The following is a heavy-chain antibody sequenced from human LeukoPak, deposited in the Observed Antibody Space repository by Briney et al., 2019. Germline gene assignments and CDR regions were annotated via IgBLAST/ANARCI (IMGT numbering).Heavy chain of an antibody. V-gene: IGHV3-23*01. CDR3: AKVASLLNIVVVPTAVLGAFDI. D-gene: IGHD2-2*01. J-gene: IGHJ3*02. CDR2: ISGNWGST. Sequence: GGSLRLSCAASGFTFNSYAVSWVRQAPGKGLEVVSGISGNWGSTYYPDSVKGRLHISRDNSKKMLYLEMNSLRPGDTAVYQCAKVASLLNIVVVPTAVLGAFDIWGQGTMVTVSS. CDR1: GFTFNSYA.